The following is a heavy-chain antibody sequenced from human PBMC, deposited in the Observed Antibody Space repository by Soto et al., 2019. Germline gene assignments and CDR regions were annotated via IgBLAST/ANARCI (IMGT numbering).Heavy chain of an antibody. CDR1: GGSISSYY. J-gene: IGHJ3*02. Sequence: QVQLQESGPGLVKPSETLSLTCTVSGGSISSYYWSWIRQPPGKGLEWIGYIYYSGSTNYNPSLTRRVTLSVDTSKNQRSLKLSSVTAADTAVYYCARGWGGAFDIWGQGTMVTVSS. CDR3: ARGWGGAFDI. V-gene: IGHV4-59*01. CDR2: IYYSGST. D-gene: IGHD3-10*01.